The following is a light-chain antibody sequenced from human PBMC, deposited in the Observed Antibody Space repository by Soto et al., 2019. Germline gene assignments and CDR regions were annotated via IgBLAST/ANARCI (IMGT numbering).Light chain of an antibody. J-gene: IGLJ1*01. CDR2: NNI. CDR3: AAWDDSLNGSYV. V-gene: IGLV1-44*01. Sequence: QSVLTQPPSASGTPGQRVTISCSGSSSNIGSNTVNWYQQLPGTDPNLLIYNNIHRPSSVPARFSGSKSGTTAALAISGLQSEDEADYYCAAWDDSLNGSYVFGTGTKVTVL. CDR1: SSNIGSNT.